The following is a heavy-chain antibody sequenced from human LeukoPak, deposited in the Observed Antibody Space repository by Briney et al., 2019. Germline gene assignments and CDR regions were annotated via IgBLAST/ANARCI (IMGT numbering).Heavy chain of an antibody. CDR1: GYTFTSYG. Sequence: ASVKVTRTASGYTFTSYGISRVRQAPGQGLEWMGCTSAYNGKTNYAQKLQGRVTMTTDTSTSTAYMEQRKLKCHDAAVYYCARGTWESRYWAFRRWGQGTLVTVSS. CDR3: ARGTWESRYWAFRR. V-gene: IGHV1-18*01. D-gene: IGHD1-26*01. J-gene: IGHJ4*02. CDR2: TSAYNGKT.